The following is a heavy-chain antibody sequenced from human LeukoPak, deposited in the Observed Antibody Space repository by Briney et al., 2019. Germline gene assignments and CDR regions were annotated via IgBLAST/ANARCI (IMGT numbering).Heavy chain of an antibody. D-gene: IGHD3-3*01. CDR1: GFTCSSYW. J-gene: IGHJ4*02. CDR2: IKQDGSEK. CDR3: ARDRHYDFWSGYLILPSTYFDY. Sequence: GGSLRLSCAASGFTCSSYWMSWVRQAPGKGLEWVANIKQDGSEKYYVDSVKGRFTISRDNAKNSLYLQMNSLRAEDTAVYYCARDRHYDFWSGYLILPSTYFDYWGQGTLVTVFS. V-gene: IGHV3-7*01.